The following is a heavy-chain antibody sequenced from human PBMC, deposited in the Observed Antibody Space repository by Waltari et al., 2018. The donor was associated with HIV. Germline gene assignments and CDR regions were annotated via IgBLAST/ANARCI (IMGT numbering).Heavy chain of an antibody. J-gene: IGHJ3*02. V-gene: IGHV3-23*01. CDR3: AKGHQGALDI. CDR1: GFTFSSYA. CDR2: MTDSGGVT. Sequence: EVQLLESGGGLVQPGGSLRLSCAASGFTFSSYAMSWFRQAPGKGLEWVSAMTDSGGVTDYADSVKGRFAISRDNSKNTLYLQMDSLRVEDTALYYCAKGHQGALDIWGQGTMVTVSS.